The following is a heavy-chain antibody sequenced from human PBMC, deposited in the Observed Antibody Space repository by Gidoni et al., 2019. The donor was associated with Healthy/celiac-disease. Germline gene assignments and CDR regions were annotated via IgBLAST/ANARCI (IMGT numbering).Heavy chain of an antibody. CDR3: ARTIWFREFLFWFDP. CDR1: GFSLSTSGMC. CDR2: IDWDDDK. D-gene: IGHD3-10*01. J-gene: IGHJ5*02. Sequence: QVTLRESGPALVKPTQTLTLTCTFSGFSLSTSGMCVSWIRQPPGKALEWLARIDWDDDKYYSTSLKTRLTISKDTSKNQVVLTMTNMDPVDTATYYCARTIWFREFLFWFDPWGQGTLVTVSS. V-gene: IGHV2-70*15.